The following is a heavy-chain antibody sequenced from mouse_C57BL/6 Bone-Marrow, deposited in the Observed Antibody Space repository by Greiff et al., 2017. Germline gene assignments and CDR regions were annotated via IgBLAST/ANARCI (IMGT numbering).Heavy chain of an antibody. CDR1: GYTFTSYG. CDR2: IYPRSGNT. J-gene: IGHJ3*01. Sequence: QVQLKQSGAELARPGASVKLSCKASGYTFTSYGISWVKQRTGQGLEWIGEIYPRSGNTYYNAKFKGKATLTADKSSSTAYMELRSLTSEDSAVYFCARPWVFAYWGQGTLVTVSA. CDR3: ARPWVFAY. V-gene: IGHV1-81*01.